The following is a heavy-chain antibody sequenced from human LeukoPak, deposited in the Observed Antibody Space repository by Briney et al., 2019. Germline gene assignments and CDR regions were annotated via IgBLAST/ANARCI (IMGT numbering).Heavy chain of an antibody. CDR2: IYSGGST. CDR1: GFTVSSNY. D-gene: IGHD3-22*01. J-gene: IGHJ4*02. CDR3: ARADSSGYYQPYYFDY. Sequence: GGSLRLSCAASGFTVSSNYMSWVRQAPGKGLEWVSVIYSGGSTYYADSVKGRFTISRDNSKNTLYLQMNSLRAEDTAVYYCARADSSGYYQPYYFDYWGQGTLVTVSP. V-gene: IGHV3-66*01.